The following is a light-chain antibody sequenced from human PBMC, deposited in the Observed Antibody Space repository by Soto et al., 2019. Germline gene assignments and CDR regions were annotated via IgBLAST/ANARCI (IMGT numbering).Light chain of an antibody. V-gene: IGKV3-20*01. CDR1: QSISGSY. J-gene: IGKJ4*01. CDR2: GSF. CDR3: QQYGSSSPLT. Sequence: EIVLTQSPGTLSLSPGERVTLSCRASQSISGSYLAWYQQKPGQAPRLLISGSFSRAAGIPDRFSGSGSGTDFTLTISRLEPEDFAVYYCQQYGSSSPLTFGGGTKVEIK.